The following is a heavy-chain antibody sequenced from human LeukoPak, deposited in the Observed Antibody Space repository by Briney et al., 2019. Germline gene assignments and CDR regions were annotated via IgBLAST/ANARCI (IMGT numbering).Heavy chain of an antibody. CDR3: ARDDTSGYSYGLVYYYGMDA. Sequence: GASVKVSCKASGYTFTSYGISWVRQAPGQGLEWMGWISAYNGNTNYAQKLQGRVTMTTDTSTSTAYMELRSLRSDDTAVYYCARDDTSGYSYGLVYYYGMDAWGQGTTVTVSS. CDR1: GYTFTSYG. D-gene: IGHD5-18*01. J-gene: IGHJ6*02. CDR2: ISAYNGNT. V-gene: IGHV1-18*01.